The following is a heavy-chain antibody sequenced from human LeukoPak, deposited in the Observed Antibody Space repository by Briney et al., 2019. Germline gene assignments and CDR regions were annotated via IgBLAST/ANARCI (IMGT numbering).Heavy chain of an antibody. CDR1: GGTFSSYA. D-gene: IGHD4-17*01. Sequence: ASVKVSCKASGGTFSSYAISWVRQAPGQGLEWMGGIIPIFGTANYAQKFQGRVTITTDESTSTAYMELSSLRSEDTAVYYCASAATVTSGPFDYWGQGTLVTVSS. CDR3: ASAATVTSGPFDY. CDR2: IIPIFGTA. J-gene: IGHJ4*02. V-gene: IGHV1-69*05.